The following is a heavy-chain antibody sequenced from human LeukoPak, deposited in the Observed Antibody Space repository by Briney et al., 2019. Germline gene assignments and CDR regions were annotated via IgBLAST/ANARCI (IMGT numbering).Heavy chain of an antibody. V-gene: IGHV1-2*02. J-gene: IGHJ6*03. CDR3: ARGPIVVVVAATHNYYYYMDV. CDR2: INPNSGGT. Sequence: GASVKVSCKASGYTFTGYYMHWVRQAPGQGLEWMGWINPNSGGTNYAQKFQGRVTMTRDTSISTAYMELSRLRSDDTAVYHCARGPIVVVVAATHNYYYYMDVWGKGTTVTVSS. D-gene: IGHD2-15*01. CDR1: GYTFTGYY.